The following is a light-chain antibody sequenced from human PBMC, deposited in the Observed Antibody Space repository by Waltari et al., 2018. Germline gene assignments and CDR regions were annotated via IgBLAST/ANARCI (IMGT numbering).Light chain of an antibody. V-gene: IGLV1-44*01. CDR2: SNN. CDR1: SSNIGSNT. CDR3: AAWDDSLNGWV. J-gene: IGLJ3*02. Sequence: QSVLTQPPSASGTPGQWVTISCSGSSSNIGSNTVNWYQQLPGTAPKLLIYSNNLRPSGVPARFSGSKSGTSATLAISGLQSEDEADYYCAAWDDSLNGWVFGGGTKLTVL.